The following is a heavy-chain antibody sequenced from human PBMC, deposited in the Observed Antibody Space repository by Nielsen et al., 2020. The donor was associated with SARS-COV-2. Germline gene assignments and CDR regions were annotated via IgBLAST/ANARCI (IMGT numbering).Heavy chain of an antibody. CDR3: ARDGQPVGGDWFDP. CDR2: ISYDGSNK. CDR1: GFTFSSYA. Sequence: GGSLRLSCAASGFTFSSYAMHWVRQAPGKGLEWVAVISYDGSNKYYADSVKGRFTISRDNSKNTLYLQMNSLRAEDTAVYYCARDGQPVGGDWFDPWGQGTLVTVSS. V-gene: IGHV3-30-3*01. J-gene: IGHJ5*02.